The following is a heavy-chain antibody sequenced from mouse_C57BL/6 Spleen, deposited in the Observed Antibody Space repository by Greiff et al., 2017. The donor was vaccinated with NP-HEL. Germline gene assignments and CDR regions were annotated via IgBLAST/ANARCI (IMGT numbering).Heavy chain of an antibody. CDR1: GYTFTDYN. V-gene: IGHV1-22*01. D-gene: IGHD2-3*01. Sequence: EVQLQQSGPELVKPGASVKMSCKASGYTFTDYNMHWVKQSHGKSLEWIGYINPNNGGTRYNQKFKGKATLTVDKSSSTAYMELRSLTSEDSAVYYCARYDGSGYFDYWGQGTTLTVSA. CDR3: ARYDGSGYFDY. J-gene: IGHJ2*01. CDR2: INPNNGGT.